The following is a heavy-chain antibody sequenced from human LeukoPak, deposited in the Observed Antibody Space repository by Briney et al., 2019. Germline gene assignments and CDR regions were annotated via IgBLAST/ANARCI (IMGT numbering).Heavy chain of an antibody. CDR1: GFTFSNAW. D-gene: IGHD2-2*01. J-gene: IGHJ5*02. CDR2: IKQDGSEK. Sequence: GGSLRLSCAASGFTFSNAWMSWVRQAPGKGLEWVANIKQDGSEKYYVDSVKGRFTISRDNAKNSLYLQMNSLRAEDTAVYYCARRCSSTSCYLGPNWFDPWGQGTLVTVSS. V-gene: IGHV3-7*01. CDR3: ARRCSSTSCYLGPNWFDP.